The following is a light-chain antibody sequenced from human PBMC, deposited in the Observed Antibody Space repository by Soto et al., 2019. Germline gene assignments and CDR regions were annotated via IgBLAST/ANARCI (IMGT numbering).Light chain of an antibody. CDR2: KAS. V-gene: IGKV1-5*03. CDR3: QQYNNYFWA. CDR1: QNINTW. Sequence: DIQMTQSPSTVSASVGDRVPITCRASQNINTWLAWYQQKPGKAPKLLILKASSLESGVPSRFSGSGSGTEFALTISSLQPDDLATYYCQQYNNYFWAFGQGTKVDI. J-gene: IGKJ1*01.